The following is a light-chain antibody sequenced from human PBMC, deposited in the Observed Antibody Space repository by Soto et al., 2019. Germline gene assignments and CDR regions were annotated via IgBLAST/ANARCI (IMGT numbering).Light chain of an antibody. V-gene: IGKV3-20*01. CDR3: QQYGSSPRT. CDR1: QSVSSSY. CDR2: GAS. Sequence: EIVLTQSPGTLSLSPGERATLSCRASQSVSSSYLAWYQQKPGQAPRLLIYGASIRATGIPDRFSSSGSGTDFTLTITRLEPEDFAVYYCQQYGSSPRTFGQGTKVDIK. J-gene: IGKJ1*01.